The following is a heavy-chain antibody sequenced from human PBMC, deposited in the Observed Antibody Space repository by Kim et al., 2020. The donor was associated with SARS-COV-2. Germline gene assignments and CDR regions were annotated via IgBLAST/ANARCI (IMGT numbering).Heavy chain of an antibody. V-gene: IGHV3-33*05. CDR3: ARWTTVTIYYGMDV. CDR2: ISYDGSNK. Sequence: GGSLRLSCAASGFTFSSYGMHWVRQAPGKGLEWVAVISYDGSNKYYADPVKGRFTISGDNSKNTLYLQMNSLRAEDTAVYYCARWTTVTIYYGMDVWGQGTTVTVSS. CDR1: GFTFSSYG. J-gene: IGHJ6*02. D-gene: IGHD4-17*01.